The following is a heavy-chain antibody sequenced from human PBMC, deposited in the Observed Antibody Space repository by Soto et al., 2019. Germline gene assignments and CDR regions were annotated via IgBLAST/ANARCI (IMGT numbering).Heavy chain of an antibody. Sequence: EVQLVESGGGFVQPGGSLRLSCAASGFIFSTYWMHWVRQAPGKGLLWVSRIKGDGRSTNYADSVKCRFTISRDNAKNTLYLQMNSLRAEDTAVFYCARGVPGHYGFDVWGPGTMVTGS. CDR2: IKGDGRST. V-gene: IGHV3-74*01. J-gene: IGHJ3*01. D-gene: IGHD1-1*01. CDR3: ARGVPGHYGFDV. CDR1: GFIFSTYW.